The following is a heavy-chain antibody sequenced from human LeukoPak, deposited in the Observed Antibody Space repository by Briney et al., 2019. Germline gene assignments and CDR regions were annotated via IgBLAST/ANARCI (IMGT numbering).Heavy chain of an antibody. CDR3: AKDHGTAVAGFYY. V-gene: IGHV3-23*01. CDR1: GFTFSSYG. J-gene: IGHJ4*02. D-gene: IGHD6-19*01. CDR2: ITSGGGST. Sequence: GGSLRLSCAASGFTFSSYGMSWVGQAPGKGLEGVSGITSGGGSTYYADSVKGRFIVYRDTSKNTLYLQMNSLRAEDTAVYYCAKDHGTAVAGFYYWGQGTLVTVSS.